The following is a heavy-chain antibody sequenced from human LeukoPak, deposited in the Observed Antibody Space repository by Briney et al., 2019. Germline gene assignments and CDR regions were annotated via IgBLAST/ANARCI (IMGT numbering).Heavy chain of an antibody. CDR1: GYTFTSYY. D-gene: IGHD2-2*01. CDR3: ARDRVVVPAAPDYYYYYGMDV. Sequence: ASVKVSCKASGYTFTSYYMHWVRQAPRQRLEWMGIINPSGGSTSYAQKFQGRVTMTRDTSTSTVYMELSSLRSEDTAVYYCARDRVVVPAAPDYYYYYGMDVWGQGTTVTVSS. V-gene: IGHV1-46*01. J-gene: IGHJ6*02. CDR2: INPSGGST.